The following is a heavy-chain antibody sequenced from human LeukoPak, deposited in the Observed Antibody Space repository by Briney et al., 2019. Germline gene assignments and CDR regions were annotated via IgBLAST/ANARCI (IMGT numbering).Heavy chain of an antibody. V-gene: IGHV3-23*01. Sequence: GGSLRLSCAASGFTFNIYAMIWVRQAPGKGLEWVAAISGSGVSTRDADSVKGRFTISRDNSKNTLYLQMSSLRAEDTAVYYCAKDHMSSPVTYGYSFDSWGQGTLVTVSS. D-gene: IGHD5-18*01. J-gene: IGHJ4*02. CDR1: GFTFNIYA. CDR2: ISGSGVST. CDR3: AKDHMSSPVTYGYSFDS.